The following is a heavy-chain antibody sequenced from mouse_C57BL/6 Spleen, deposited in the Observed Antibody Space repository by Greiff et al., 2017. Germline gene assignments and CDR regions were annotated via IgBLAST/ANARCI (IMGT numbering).Heavy chain of an antibody. CDR3: ARSTYYSNHYFDY. J-gene: IGHJ2*01. V-gene: IGHV1-69*01. CDR1: GYTFTSYW. Sequence: QVHVKQPGAELVMPGASVKLSCKASGYTFTSYWMHWVKQRPGQGLEWIGEIDPSDSYTNYNQKFKGKSTLTVDKSSSTAYMQLSSLTSEDSAVYYCARSTYYSNHYFDYWGQGTTLTVSS. CDR2: IDPSDSYT. D-gene: IGHD2-5*01.